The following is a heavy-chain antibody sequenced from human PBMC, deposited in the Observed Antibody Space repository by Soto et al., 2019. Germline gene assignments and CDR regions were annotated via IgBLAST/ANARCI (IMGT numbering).Heavy chain of an antibody. CDR3: ARDVAPRPRYMDV. J-gene: IGHJ6*03. CDR2: IDWNSATT. CDR1: GFTFDDYA. V-gene: IGHV3-9*01. D-gene: IGHD6-6*01. Sequence: EVQLVESGGGLVQPGRSLRLSCAVSGFTFDDYAMHWVRQAPGKGLEWVSAIDWNSATTDYADSVKGRFTISRDNAKNSLYLQVNGLRAEDTALYYCARDVAPRPRYMDVWGKGTTVTVSS.